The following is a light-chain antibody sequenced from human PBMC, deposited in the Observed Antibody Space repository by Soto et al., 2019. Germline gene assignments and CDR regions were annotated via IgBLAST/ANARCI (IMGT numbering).Light chain of an antibody. V-gene: IGKV1-9*01. Sequence: DIQLTQSPSFLSASVGDRVTITCRASQGISSYLAWYQQRPGKAPKLLIYAASTLQTGVPSRFSGSGSGTEFILTISSLQPEDFATYYCQQLNSYPITFGQGTRLETK. J-gene: IGKJ5*01. CDR3: QQLNSYPIT. CDR1: QGISSY. CDR2: AAS.